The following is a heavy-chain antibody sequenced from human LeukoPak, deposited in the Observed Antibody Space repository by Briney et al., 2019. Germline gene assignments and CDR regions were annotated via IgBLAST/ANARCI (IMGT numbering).Heavy chain of an antibody. D-gene: IGHD2-15*01. Sequence: PSETLSLTCTVSGGSISSYYWSWIRQPAGKGLEWIGRIYTSGSTNYNPSLKSRVTISVDTSKNQFSLKLSSVTAADTAVYYCARDACSGGSCYDYFDYWGQGTLVTVSS. CDR1: GGSISSYY. J-gene: IGHJ4*02. CDR3: ARDACSGGSCYDYFDY. CDR2: IYTSGST. V-gene: IGHV4-4*07.